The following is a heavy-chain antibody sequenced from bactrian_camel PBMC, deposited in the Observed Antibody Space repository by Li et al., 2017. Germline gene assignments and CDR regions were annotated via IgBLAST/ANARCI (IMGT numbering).Heavy chain of an antibody. D-gene: IGHD4*01. V-gene: IGHV3S1*01. CDR3: AAGTRIIVGDYCDGITN. CDR2: IYTNGGYT. CDR1: GDTYNRYC. Sequence: QVQLVESGGGSVQAGGSLRLSCVGSGDTYNRYCMGWFRQYPGKEREGVAVIYTNGGYTYYADSVKGRFTISQGNAKNIIYLQMNSLTPDDTAMYYCAAGTRIIVGDYCDGITNWGQGTQVTVS. J-gene: IGHJ4*01.